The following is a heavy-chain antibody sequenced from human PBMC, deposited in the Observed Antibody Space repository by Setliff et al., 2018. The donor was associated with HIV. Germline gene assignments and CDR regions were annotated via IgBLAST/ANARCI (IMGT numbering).Heavy chain of an antibody. V-gene: IGHV4-59*08. CDR1: GGSITSYY. Sequence: SETLSLTCTVSGGSITSYYWNWIRQSPVKGLEWIGYIFDSGTTKYNPSVTSRVTISVDASKNQFFLQLISVTAADTAVYYCARQGGYNSPLMVWGQGKLVTVSS. CDR3: ARQGGYNSPLMV. CDR2: IFDSGTT. D-gene: IGHD3-10*01. J-gene: IGHJ4*02.